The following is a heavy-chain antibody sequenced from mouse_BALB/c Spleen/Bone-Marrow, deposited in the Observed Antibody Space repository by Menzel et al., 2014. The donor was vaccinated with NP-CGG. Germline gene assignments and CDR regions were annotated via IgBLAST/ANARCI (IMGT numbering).Heavy chain of an antibody. V-gene: IGHV5-17*02. D-gene: IGHD2-4*01. CDR1: GFTFSSFG. Sequence: EVKLVESGGGLVQPGGSRKLSCAASGFTFSSFGMHWVRQAPEKGLEWVAYISNGSSPIYYADTVKGRFTISKDNPKNXLFLQMTSLRSEDTAMYYCARKGAMITHYYAMDYWGQGTSVTVSS. CDR3: ARKGAMITHYYAMDY. J-gene: IGHJ4*01. CDR2: ISNGSSPI.